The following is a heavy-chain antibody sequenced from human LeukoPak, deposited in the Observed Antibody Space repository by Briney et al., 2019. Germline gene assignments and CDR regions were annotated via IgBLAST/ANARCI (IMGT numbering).Heavy chain of an antibody. CDR2: INPSGGST. D-gene: IGHD3-10*01. V-gene: IGHV1-46*01. CDR1: GGTFSSYA. J-gene: IGHJ4*02. Sequence: ASVKVSCKASGGTFSSYAISWVRQAPGQGLEWMGIINPSGGSTSYAQKFQGRVTMTRDMSTSTVYMELSSLRSEDTAVYYCARESLWFGEYLLDYWGQGTLVTVSS. CDR3: ARESLWFGEYLLDY.